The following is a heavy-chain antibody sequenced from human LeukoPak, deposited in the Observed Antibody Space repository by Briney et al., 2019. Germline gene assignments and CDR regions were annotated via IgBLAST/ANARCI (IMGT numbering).Heavy chain of an antibody. V-gene: IGHV4-59*01. CDR1: GGSISSYY. CDR2: IYYSGST. J-gene: IGHJ4*02. D-gene: IGHD2-2*01. CDR3: ARKRRGYCSSTSCYEEDDY. Sequence: SETLSLTCTVSGGSISSYYWSWIRQPPGKGLEWIGYIYYSGSTNYNPSLKSRVTRSVDTSKNQCSLKLSSVTAADTAVYYCARKRRGYCSSTSCYEEDDYWGQGTLVTVSS.